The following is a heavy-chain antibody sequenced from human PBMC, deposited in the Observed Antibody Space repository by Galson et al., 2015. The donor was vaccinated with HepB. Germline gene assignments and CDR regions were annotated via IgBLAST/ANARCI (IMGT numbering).Heavy chain of an antibody. D-gene: IGHD6-6*01. Sequence: SVKVSCKASGGTFSSYAISWVRQAPGQGLEWMGGIIPIFGTANYARKFQGRVTITADESTSTAYMELSSLRSEDTAVYYCARGRPIAARPRYYYYYMDVRGKGTTVTVPS. V-gene: IGHV1-69*13. CDR3: ARGRPIAARPRYYYYYMDV. CDR2: IIPIFGTA. CDR1: GGTFSSYA. J-gene: IGHJ6*03.